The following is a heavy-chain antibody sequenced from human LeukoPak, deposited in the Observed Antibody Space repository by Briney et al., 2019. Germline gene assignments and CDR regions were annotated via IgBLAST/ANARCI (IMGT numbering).Heavy chain of an antibody. V-gene: IGHV1-24*01. CDR3: ATDLPRRGYCSGGSCYLPPFVVY. J-gene: IGHJ4*02. Sequence: GASVKVSCKVSGYTLTELSMHWVRQAPGKGLEWMGGFDPEDGETIYAQKFQGRVTMTEDTSTDTAYMELSSLRSEDTAVYYCATDLPRRGYCSGGSCYLPPFVVYWGQGTLVTVSS. CDR2: FDPEDGET. CDR1: GYTLTELS. D-gene: IGHD2-15*01.